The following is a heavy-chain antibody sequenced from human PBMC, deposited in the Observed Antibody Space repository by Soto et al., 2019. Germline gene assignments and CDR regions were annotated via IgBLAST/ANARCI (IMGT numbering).Heavy chain of an antibody. D-gene: IGHD6-13*01. CDR1: GYTFTSYG. J-gene: IGHJ5*02. CDR3: ARDPLIAAAEYNWFDP. V-gene: IGHV1-18*01. Sequence: QVQLVQSGAEVKKPGASVKVSCKASGYTFTSYGISWVRQAPGQGLEWMGWISAYNGNTNYAQKLQGRVTMTTDTXTXXAYMELRSLRSDDTAVYYCARDPLIAAAEYNWFDPWGQGTLVTVSS. CDR2: ISAYNGNT.